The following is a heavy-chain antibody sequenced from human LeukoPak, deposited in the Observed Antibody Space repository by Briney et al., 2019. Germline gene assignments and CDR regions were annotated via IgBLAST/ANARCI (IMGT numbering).Heavy chain of an antibody. CDR2: INPNSGGT. J-gene: IGHJ3*02. CDR3: ARDVLWFGEGDAFDI. V-gene: IGHV1-2*02. Sequence: ASVKVSCKASGYTFTSYGISWVRQAPGQGLEWMGWINPNSGGTNYAQKFQGRVTMTRDTSISTAYMELSRLRSDDTAVYYCARDVLWFGEGDAFDIWGQGTMVTVSS. CDR1: GYTFTSYG. D-gene: IGHD3-10*01.